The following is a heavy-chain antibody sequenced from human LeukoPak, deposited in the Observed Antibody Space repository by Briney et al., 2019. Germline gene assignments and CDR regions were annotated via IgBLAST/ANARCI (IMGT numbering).Heavy chain of an antibody. D-gene: IGHD4-23*01. Sequence: GGSLRLSCAASGFTFSSYSLNWVRQAPGKGLEWVSSISSSSSYIFYADSVKGRFTISRDNAKNSLYLQMNSLGAEDTAVYYCARDVGLRWTDYWGQGTLVTVSS. CDR3: ARDVGLRWTDY. V-gene: IGHV3-21*01. CDR2: ISSSSSYI. J-gene: IGHJ4*02. CDR1: GFTFSSYS.